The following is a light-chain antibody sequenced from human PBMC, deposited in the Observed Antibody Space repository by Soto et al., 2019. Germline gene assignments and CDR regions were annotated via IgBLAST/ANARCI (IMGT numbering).Light chain of an antibody. CDR1: QSISTW. CDR2: LAS. CDR3: QQYDSPYT. Sequence: QMTQSPSTLSASVGDRVTISCRASQSISTWLAWYQQKPGKLPKHLIFLASRLQSGVPSRFSGSGSGTDFTLTISSLQPDDFATYYCQQYDSPYTFGQGTKVEIK. V-gene: IGKV1-5*03. J-gene: IGKJ2*01.